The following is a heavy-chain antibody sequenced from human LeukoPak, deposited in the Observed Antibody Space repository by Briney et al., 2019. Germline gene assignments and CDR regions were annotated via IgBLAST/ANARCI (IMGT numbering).Heavy chain of an antibody. J-gene: IGHJ4*02. V-gene: IGHV3-74*01. CDR1: GFTFSSYW. D-gene: IGHD3-3*01. Sequence: GALRLSCAASGFTFSSYWMHWVRHAPGEGLGWVSRINSDGSSTSYADSVKGRFTISRDNAKNTLYLQMNSLRAEDTAVYYCARPRLVGVVIPHDYWGQGTLVTVSS. CDR2: INSDGSST. CDR3: ARPRLVGVVIPHDY.